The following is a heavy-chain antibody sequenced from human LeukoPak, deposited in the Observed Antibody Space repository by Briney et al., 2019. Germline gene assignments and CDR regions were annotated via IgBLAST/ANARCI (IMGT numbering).Heavy chain of an antibody. J-gene: IGHJ4*02. CDR1: GYTFTSYG. V-gene: IGHV1-18*01. D-gene: IGHD3-22*01. CDR2: ISAYNGNT. Sequence: GASVKVSCKASGYTFTSYGISWVRQAPGQGLEWMGWISAYNGNTNYAQKLQGRVTMTTDTSTSTAYMELRSLRSDDTAVYYCARVRYYDSSGCVDYWGQGTLVTVSS. CDR3: ARVRYYDSSGCVDY.